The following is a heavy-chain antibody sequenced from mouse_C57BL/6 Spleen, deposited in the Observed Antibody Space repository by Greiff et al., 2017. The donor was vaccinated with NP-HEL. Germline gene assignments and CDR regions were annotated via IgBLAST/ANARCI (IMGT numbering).Heavy chain of an antibody. D-gene: IGHD1-1*01. CDR3: AAIYYYGSSYDWYFDV. CDR2: ISYDGSN. CDR1: GYSITSGYY. Sequence: DVQLQESGPGLVKPSQSLSLTCSVTGYSITSGYYWNWIRQFPGNKLEWMGYISYDGSNNYNPSLKNRISITRDTSKNQFFLKLNSVTTEDTATYYCAAIYYYGSSYDWYFDVWGTGTTVTVSS. J-gene: IGHJ1*03. V-gene: IGHV3-6*01.